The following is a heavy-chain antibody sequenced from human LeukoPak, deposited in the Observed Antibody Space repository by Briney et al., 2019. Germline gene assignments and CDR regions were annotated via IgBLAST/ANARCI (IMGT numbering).Heavy chain of an antibody. D-gene: IGHD6-6*01. J-gene: IGHJ4*02. CDR3: ATSPGLGYSSSLTGVDY. Sequence: GGSLRLSCATSGFNFNSYSMNWVRQAPGKGLEWVSSISNSLSSYKYYAESVEGRFTISRDNAKNSLYLQMNSLRAEDTAVYYCATSPGLGYSSSLTGVDYWGQGTLVTVSS. V-gene: IGHV3-21*01. CDR1: GFNFNSYS. CDR2: ISNSLSSYK.